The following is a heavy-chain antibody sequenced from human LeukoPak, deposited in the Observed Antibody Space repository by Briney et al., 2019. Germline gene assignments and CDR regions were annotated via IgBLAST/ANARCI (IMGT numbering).Heavy chain of an antibody. Sequence: GGSLRLSCAASGFTFSSYEMNWVRQAPGKGLEWVSYISSSGSTIYYADSVKGRFTISRDNAKNSLYLQMDSLRAEDTAIYYCARVSGSGTPVYYYSYMDVWGKGTTVIVSS. CDR2: ISSSGSTI. CDR3: ARVSGSGTPVYYYSYMDV. J-gene: IGHJ6*03. V-gene: IGHV3-48*03. D-gene: IGHD3-10*01. CDR1: GFTFSSYE.